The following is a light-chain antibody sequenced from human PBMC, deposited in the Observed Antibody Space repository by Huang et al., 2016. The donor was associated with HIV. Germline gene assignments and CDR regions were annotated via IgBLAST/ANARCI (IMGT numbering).Light chain of an antibody. J-gene: IGKJ2*01. CDR3: QQYFTTPPWT. Sequence: DIQMTQSPSSLSASIGDRVTITCRASQGISNSLAWYQQKPGKAPKLLLYAASRLKSGVPSRFSGSGSGTTYTLTISSRRPEDFATFYCQQYFTTPPWTFGQGTKLEIK. CDR1: QGISNS. CDR2: AAS. V-gene: IGKV1-NL1*01.